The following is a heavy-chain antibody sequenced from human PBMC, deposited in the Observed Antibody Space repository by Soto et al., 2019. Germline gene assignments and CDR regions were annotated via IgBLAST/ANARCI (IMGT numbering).Heavy chain of an antibody. J-gene: IGHJ4*02. CDR2: ISDKGDST. CDR3: SKTPRYCSGGSCYGGYFDY. D-gene: IGHD2-15*01. Sequence: GGSMRLSCAAYGFTFNSYAMTWVRQAPGKKLKWVSIISDKGDSTYYADYVTGRFTISRDNSKNTLYLQVNSLRVEDTAVYYCSKTPRYCSGGSCYGGYFDYWGQGTLVTVSS. CDR1: GFTFNSYA. V-gene: IGHV3-23*01.